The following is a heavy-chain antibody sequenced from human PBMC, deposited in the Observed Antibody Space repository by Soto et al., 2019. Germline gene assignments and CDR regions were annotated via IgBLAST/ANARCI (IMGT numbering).Heavy chain of an antibody. V-gene: IGHV1-18*01. CDR3: AMVDLYVTPTPQDV. Sequence: QVQLEQSGDEVKKPGASVKVSCKASGYIFVNYGIAWVRQAPGQGLEWLGWISPYTGKTYYATKVQGRLTLTTDTXTSTAFMDLGSLTSADTAVYYSAMVDLYVTPTPQDVWGQGTTVTVSS. CDR2: ISPYTGKT. CDR1: GYIFVNYG. D-gene: IGHD3-16*01. J-gene: IGHJ6*02.